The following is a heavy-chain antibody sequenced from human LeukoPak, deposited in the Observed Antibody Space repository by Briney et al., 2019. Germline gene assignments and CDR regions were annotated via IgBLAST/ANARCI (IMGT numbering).Heavy chain of an antibody. CDR3: ARQLFISTSFYYIFDF. V-gene: IGHV3-66*04. Sequence: GGSLRLSCAASGFTFSSYAMSWVRQAPGKGLEWVSVIHSDGSTYYADSVKDRFSISRDNSRNTLSLQMNSLRAEDTAVYYCARQLFISTSFYYIFDFWGQGTLVTVSS. J-gene: IGHJ4*02. CDR2: IHSDGST. CDR1: GFTFSSYA. D-gene: IGHD2/OR15-2a*01.